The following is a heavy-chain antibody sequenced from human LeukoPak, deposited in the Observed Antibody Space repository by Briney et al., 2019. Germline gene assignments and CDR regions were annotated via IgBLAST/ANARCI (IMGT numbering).Heavy chain of an antibody. Sequence: GGSLRLSCAASGFTVSSNYMSWVRQAPGKGLEWVSAVSGNGGDTFYADSVKGRFTISRDNAKNSLYLQMNSLRAEDTAVYYCARRSSSGHFDYWGQGTLVTVSS. CDR2: SGNGGDT. J-gene: IGHJ4*02. CDR3: ARRSSSGHFDY. V-gene: IGHV3-53*01. CDR1: GFTVSSNY. D-gene: IGHD5-12*01.